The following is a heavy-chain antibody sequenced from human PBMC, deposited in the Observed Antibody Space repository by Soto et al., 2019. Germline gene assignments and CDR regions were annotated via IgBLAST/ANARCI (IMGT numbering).Heavy chain of an antibody. CDR3: ARLFYGDYYFDY. Sequence: SETLSLTCTVSGGSISSGYWSWLRQSPGEGLEWIGHISNTGTTNYSPSLKSRVFMSVDTSKTQISLKVSSVNAADTAVYYCARLFYGDYYFDYWGQGTLVTVSS. J-gene: IGHJ4*02. CDR1: GGSISSGY. CDR2: ISNTGTT. D-gene: IGHD4-17*01. V-gene: IGHV4-59*01.